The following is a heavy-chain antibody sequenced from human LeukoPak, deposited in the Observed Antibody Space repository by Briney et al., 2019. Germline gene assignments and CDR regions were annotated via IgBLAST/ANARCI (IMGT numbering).Heavy chain of an antibody. V-gene: IGHV1-18*01. CDR2: ISAYNGNT. J-gene: IGHJ3*02. CDR3: ATVSRIAAAGTRSFDI. Sequence: GASVKVSCKASGYTFTSYGISWVRQAPGQGLEWMGWISAYNGNTNYAQKLQGRVTMTTDTSTSTAYMELRSLRSEDTAVYYCATVSRIAAAGTRSFDIWGQGTMVTVSS. D-gene: IGHD6-13*01. CDR1: GYTFTSYG.